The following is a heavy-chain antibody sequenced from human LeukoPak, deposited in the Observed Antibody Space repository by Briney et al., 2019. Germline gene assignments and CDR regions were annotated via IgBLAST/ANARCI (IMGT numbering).Heavy chain of an antibody. V-gene: IGHV3-11*01. CDR2: ISISGTTT. CDR1: GFTFSDYY. D-gene: IGHD3-10*01. Sequence: GGSLRLSCAASGFTFSDYYMTWIRQTPGKGLEWGSYISISGTTTFYVDSVKGRFTISRDNTKNSLYLQMNSLRAEDTAMYYCARGPMASDFWGQGTLVTVSS. CDR3: ARGPMASDF. J-gene: IGHJ4*02.